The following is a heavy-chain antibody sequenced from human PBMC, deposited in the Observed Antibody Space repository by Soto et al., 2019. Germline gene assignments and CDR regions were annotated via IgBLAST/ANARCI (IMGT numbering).Heavy chain of an antibody. Sequence: EVQLVESGGGLVQPGGSLRLSCSASGFTFSSYAMHWVRQAPGKGLEYVSAISSNGGSTYYADSVKGRFTISRDNSKNTLYLQMSSLRAEDTAVYYCVKDAPPTSIAVAGSFDYWGQGTLVTVSS. J-gene: IGHJ4*02. CDR2: ISSNGGST. CDR1: GFTFSSYA. CDR3: VKDAPPTSIAVAGSFDY. D-gene: IGHD6-19*01. V-gene: IGHV3-64D*06.